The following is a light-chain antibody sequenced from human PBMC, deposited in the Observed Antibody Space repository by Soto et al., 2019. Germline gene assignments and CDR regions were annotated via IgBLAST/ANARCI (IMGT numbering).Light chain of an antibody. Sequence: QSALTQPPSVSGAPGQRVTISCTGSSSNIGAGYDVHWYQQLPGTAPKLLIYGNSNRPSGVPDRFSGSKSGTSASLAITGLQAEDEADYYRQSYDSSLSDYVFGTGTKVTVL. V-gene: IGLV1-40*01. J-gene: IGLJ1*01. CDR2: GNS. CDR3: QSYDSSLSDYV. CDR1: SSNIGAGYD.